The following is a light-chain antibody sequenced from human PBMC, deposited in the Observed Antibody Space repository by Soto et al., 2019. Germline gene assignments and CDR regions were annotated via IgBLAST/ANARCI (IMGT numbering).Light chain of an antibody. J-gene: IGKJ5*01. CDR1: QYITIY. V-gene: IGKV3-11*01. Sequence: PGERATLSCRASQYITIYLAWYQQKPGQAPRLPIYDASNRATGIPARFSGSGSGTDFTLTISSLEPDDFAVYYCQQRADWPITFGQGTRLEIK. CDR2: DAS. CDR3: QQRADWPIT.